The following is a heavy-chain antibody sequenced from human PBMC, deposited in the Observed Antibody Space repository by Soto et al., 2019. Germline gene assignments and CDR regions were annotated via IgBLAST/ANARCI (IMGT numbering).Heavy chain of an antibody. CDR3: ARIFAS. Sequence: SLRLSWAASGFTFRNYTMNRVRQAPGKGLEWVSYISSSGTTTYYAESVKGRFTISRDNAKNSLYLQMNNLRAEDTAVYYCARIFASWGQGTRVTVSS. V-gene: IGHV3-48*01. J-gene: IGHJ4*02. CDR2: ISSSGTTT. CDR1: GFTFRNYT.